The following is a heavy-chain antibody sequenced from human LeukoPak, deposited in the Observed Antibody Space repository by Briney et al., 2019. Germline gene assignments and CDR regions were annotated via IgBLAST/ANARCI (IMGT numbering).Heavy chain of an antibody. CDR1: GFTFSSYA. V-gene: IGHV3-23*01. CDR2: ISDIVSRT. Sequence: GGSLRLSCTASGFTFSSYAMSWVRQAPGKGLEWVSSISDIVSRTYFADSVKGRFTISRDNSKNTLYLQMNSLRAEDTAVYYCAKRRGLELLYYYYMDVWGKGTTVTVSS. CDR3: AKRRGLELLYYYYMDV. J-gene: IGHJ6*03. D-gene: IGHD1-7*01.